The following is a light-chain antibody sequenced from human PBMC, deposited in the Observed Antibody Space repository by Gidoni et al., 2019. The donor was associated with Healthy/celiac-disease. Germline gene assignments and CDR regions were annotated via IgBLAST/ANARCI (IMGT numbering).Light chain of an antibody. CDR2: DVS. Sequence: QSALTPPASLSGSPGHSITISCTGTSSDVGGYNYVSWYQQHPGKAPKLMIYDVSNRPSGVSNRFSGSKSGNTAALTISGRQAEDEADYYCSSYTSSSTLWVFGGGTKLTVL. CDR3: SSYTSSSTLWV. V-gene: IGLV2-14*01. CDR1: SSDVGGYNY. J-gene: IGLJ3*02.